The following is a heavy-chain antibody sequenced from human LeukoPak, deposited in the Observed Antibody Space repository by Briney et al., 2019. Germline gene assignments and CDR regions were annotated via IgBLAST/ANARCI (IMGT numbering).Heavy chain of an antibody. J-gene: IGHJ5*02. CDR2: IYYSGST. V-gene: IGHV4-59*01. CDR3: ARVPVVRYNWFDP. CDR1: GGSISSYY. D-gene: IGHD3-22*01. Sequence: SETLSLTCTVSGGSISSYYWSWIRQPPGKGLEWIGYIYYSGSTNYNPSLKSRVTISVDTSKNQFSLKLSSVTAADTAVYYCARVPVVRYNWFDPWGQGTLVTASS.